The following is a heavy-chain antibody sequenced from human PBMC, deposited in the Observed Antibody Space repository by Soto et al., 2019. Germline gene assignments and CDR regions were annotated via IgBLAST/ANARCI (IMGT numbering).Heavy chain of an antibody. V-gene: IGHV3-48*02. J-gene: IGHJ5*02. CDR1: GFTFSSYS. CDR2: ISSSSSTI. D-gene: IGHD6-19*01. Sequence: EVQLVESGGGLVQPGGSLRLSCAASGFTFSSYSMNWVRQAPGKGLEWVSYISSSSSTIYYADSVKGRFTISRDNAKNSLYLQMNSLRDEDTAVYYCARDREQWLVPGYWFDPWGQGTLVTVSS. CDR3: ARDREQWLVPGYWFDP.